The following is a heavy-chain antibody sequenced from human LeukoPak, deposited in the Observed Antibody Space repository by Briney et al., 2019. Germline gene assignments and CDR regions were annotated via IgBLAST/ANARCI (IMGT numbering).Heavy chain of an antibody. V-gene: IGHV3-30-3*01. CDR1: GFTFSSYT. Sequence: GGSLRLSCAASGFTFSSYTMHWVRQAPGKGLEWVAVISNDGSNKYYADSVKGRFTISRDNSKNTLSLQTNSLRAEDTALYYCARTYSTGWSYAFGIWGQGTMVTVSS. D-gene: IGHD6-19*01. CDR3: ARTYSTGWSYAFGI. CDR2: ISNDGSNK. J-gene: IGHJ3*02.